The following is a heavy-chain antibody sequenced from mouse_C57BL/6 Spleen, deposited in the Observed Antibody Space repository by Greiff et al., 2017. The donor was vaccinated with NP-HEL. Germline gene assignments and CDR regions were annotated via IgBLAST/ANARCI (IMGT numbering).Heavy chain of an antibody. Sequence: EVHLVESGPGLVKPSQSLSLTCSVTGYSITSGYYWNWIRQFPGNKLEWMGYISYDGSNNYNPSLKNRISITRDTSKNQFFLKLNSVTTEDTATYYCARDHGDYDGWYFDVWGTGTTVTVSS. CDR2: ISYDGSN. D-gene: IGHD2-4*01. J-gene: IGHJ1*03. CDR3: ARDHGDYDGWYFDV. CDR1: GYSITSGYY. V-gene: IGHV3-6*01.